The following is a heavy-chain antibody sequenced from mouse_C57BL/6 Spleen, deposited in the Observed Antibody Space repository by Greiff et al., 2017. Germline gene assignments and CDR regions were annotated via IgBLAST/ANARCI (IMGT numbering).Heavy chain of an antibody. Sequence: EVKLMESGGDLVKPGGSLKLSCAASGFTFSSYGMSWVRQTPDKRLEWVATISSGGSYTYYPDSVKGRFTISRDNAKNTLYLQMSSLKSENTAMYYGARRGYDYDPNYFDYWGQGTTLTVSS. J-gene: IGHJ2*01. CDR3: ARRGYDYDPNYFDY. D-gene: IGHD2-4*01. CDR2: ISSGGSYT. V-gene: IGHV5-6*01. CDR1: GFTFSSYG.